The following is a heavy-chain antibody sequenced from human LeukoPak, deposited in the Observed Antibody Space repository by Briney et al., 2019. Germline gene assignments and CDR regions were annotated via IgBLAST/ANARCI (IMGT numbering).Heavy chain of an antibody. CDR1: GYSFTSYW. D-gene: IGHD2-8*01. CDR3: ARHRGQLGYCTNGVCYHYYMDV. J-gene: IGHJ6*03. V-gene: IGHV5-51*01. Sequence: PGESLKISCKGSGYSFTSYWIGWVRQMPGKGLEWMGIIYPGDSDTRYSPSCQGQVTISADKSISTAYLQWSSLKASDTAMYYCARHRGQLGYCTNGVCYHYYMDVWGKGTTVTVSS. CDR2: IYPGDSDT.